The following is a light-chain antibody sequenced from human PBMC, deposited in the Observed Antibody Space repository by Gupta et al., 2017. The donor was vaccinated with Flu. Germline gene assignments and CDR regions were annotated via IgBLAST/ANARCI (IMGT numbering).Light chain of an antibody. CDR1: QAVTNSY. J-gene: IGKJ1*01. CDR3: QQYAASPWT. Sequence: EIVLPHSPGTLSLSPGERASLSCRASQAVTNSYFAWYQQRPGQAPRLLIYDASKRAAGVPDRFSASESGTDFTLTIGRLEPEDFAVYYCQQYAASPWTFGQGTKVESK. CDR2: DAS. V-gene: IGKV3-20*01.